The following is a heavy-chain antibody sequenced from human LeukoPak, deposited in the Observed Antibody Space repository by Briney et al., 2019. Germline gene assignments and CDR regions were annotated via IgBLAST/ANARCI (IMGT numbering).Heavy chain of an antibody. D-gene: IGHD3-22*01. CDR1: GGTFSSYA. V-gene: IGHV1-69*13. CDR2: IIPIFGTA. CDR3: ARGRYYYDSSGYYRLDY. Sequence: GASVKVSCKASGGTFSSYAISWVRQAPGQGLEWMGGIIPIFGTANYAQKFQGRVTITADESTSTAYMELSSLRSEDTAVYYCARGRYYYDSSGYYRLDYWGQGTLVTVSS. J-gene: IGHJ4*02.